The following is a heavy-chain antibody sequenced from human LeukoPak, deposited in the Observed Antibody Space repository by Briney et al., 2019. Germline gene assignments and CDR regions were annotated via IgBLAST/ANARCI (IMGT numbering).Heavy chain of an antibody. CDR2: INLNSGGT. J-gene: IGHJ4*02. V-gene: IGHV1-2*02. Sequence: GASVKVSCKASGYTFTGYYMHWVRQAPGQGLEWMGWINLNSGGTNYAQKFQGRVTMTRDTSISTAYMELSRLRSDDTAVYYCARDYWIRVGERPFDYWGQGTLVTVSS. CDR3: ARDYWIRVGERPFDY. D-gene: IGHD5-18*01. CDR1: GYTFTGYY.